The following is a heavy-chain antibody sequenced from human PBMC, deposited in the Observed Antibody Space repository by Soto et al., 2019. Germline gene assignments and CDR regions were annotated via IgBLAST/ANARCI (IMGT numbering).Heavy chain of an antibody. V-gene: IGHV1-3*04. CDR3: PRSVEDFDP. J-gene: IGHJ5*02. Sequence: GASVKPSCKAPRDTLACNCIWLVRQAPGQGLEWMGWIKTYNGNTHYSQKFQGRVTFTRDASATTAYMELSSLTSEDTAVDYCPRSVEDFDPWGKGTSVTVS. CDR2: IKTYNGNT. CDR1: RDTLACNC. D-gene: IGHD3-3*01.